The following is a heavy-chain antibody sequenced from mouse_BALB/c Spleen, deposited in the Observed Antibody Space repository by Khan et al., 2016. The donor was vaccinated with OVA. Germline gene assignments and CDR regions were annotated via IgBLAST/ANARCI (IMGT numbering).Heavy chain of an antibody. Sequence: QVQLQQPGAELVKPGASVKLSCKASGYTFSSYYMYWVKQRPGQGLEWIGGINPNNGGTNFNEKFKTKATLTVDKSSSTAYMQLSSLTSEDSALSYCTRSGYANPFAYWGQGTLVTVSA. CDR2: INPNNGGT. CDR3: TRSGYANPFAY. D-gene: IGHD2-10*02. V-gene: IGHV1S81*02. CDR1: GYTFSSYY. J-gene: IGHJ3*01.